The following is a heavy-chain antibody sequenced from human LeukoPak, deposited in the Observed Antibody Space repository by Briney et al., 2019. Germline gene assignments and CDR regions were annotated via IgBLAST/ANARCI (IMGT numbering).Heavy chain of an antibody. J-gene: IGHJ4*02. Sequence: SETLSLTCTVSGNSISSYYWTWIRQPPGQGLEWIGDIHYSGSTNYSPSLKSRVTISVDTSKNQFSLKLSSVTAADTAVYYCAREQIGGYSYGLDYWGQGTLVTVSS. D-gene: IGHD5-18*01. CDR1: GNSISSYY. V-gene: IGHV4-59*01. CDR3: AREQIGGYSYGLDY. CDR2: IHYSGST.